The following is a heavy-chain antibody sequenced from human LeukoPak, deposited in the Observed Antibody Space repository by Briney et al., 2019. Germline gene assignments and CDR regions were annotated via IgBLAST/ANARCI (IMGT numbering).Heavy chain of an antibody. CDR1: GFTFSSYW. CDR3: ASHCSSTSCLDY. D-gene: IGHD2-2*01. CDR2: INSDGSST. Sequence: AGGSLRLSCAASGFTFSSYWMRWVRQAPGKGLVWVSRINSDGSSTSYADSVKGRFTISRDNAKNTLYLQMNSLRVEDTAVYYCASHCSSTSCLDYWGQGTLVTVSS. V-gene: IGHV3-74*01. J-gene: IGHJ4*02.